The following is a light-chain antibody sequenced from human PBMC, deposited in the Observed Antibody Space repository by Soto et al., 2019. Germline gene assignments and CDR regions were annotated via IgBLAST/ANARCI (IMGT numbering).Light chain of an antibody. J-gene: IGLJ2*01. CDR2: EVS. CDR3: SSYAGSNTLV. Sequence: QSSLTQPPSASGSPGQAVTISCTGTSSDVGGDNYVSWYQQHPGKAPKLMIYEVSKRPSGVPDRFSGSKTGNTASLTVSGLQAEDEVEYSCSSYAGSNTLVFGGGTKLTVL. CDR1: SSDVGGDNY. V-gene: IGLV2-8*01.